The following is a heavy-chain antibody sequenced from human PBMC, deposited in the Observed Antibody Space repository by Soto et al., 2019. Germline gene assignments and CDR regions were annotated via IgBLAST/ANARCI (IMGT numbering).Heavy chain of an antibody. CDR2: IFSNDEK. J-gene: IGHJ5*02. D-gene: IGHD2-2*02. V-gene: IGHV2-26*01. CDR1: GFSLSNARMG. Sequence: SGPTLVNPTETLTLTCTVSGFSLSNARMGVSWIRQPPGKALEWLAHIFSNDEKSYSTSLESRLTISKDTSKSQVVLTMTNMDPVDTATYYCARTYCSSTSCYRKNANWFDPWGQGTLVTVSS. CDR3: ARTYCSSTSCYRKNANWFDP.